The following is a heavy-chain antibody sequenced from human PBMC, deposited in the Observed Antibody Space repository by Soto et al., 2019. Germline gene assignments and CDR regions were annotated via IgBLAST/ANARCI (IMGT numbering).Heavy chain of an antibody. CDR2: IIPNFGTA. V-gene: IGHV1-69*13. CDR1: GGTFSSYA. CDR3: ARAVAVAGTGPYYYYGMDV. Sequence: ASVKVSCKASGGTFSSYAISWVRQAPGQGLEWMGGIIPNFGTANYAQKFQGRVTITADESTSTAYMELSSLRSEDTAVYYCARAVAVAGTGPYYYYGMDVWGQGTTVTVSS. J-gene: IGHJ6*02. D-gene: IGHD6-19*01.